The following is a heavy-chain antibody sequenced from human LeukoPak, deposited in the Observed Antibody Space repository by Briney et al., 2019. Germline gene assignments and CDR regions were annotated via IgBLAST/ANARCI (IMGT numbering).Heavy chain of an antibody. CDR1: GFTFSSYA. V-gene: IGHV3-23*01. D-gene: IGHD2/OR15-2a*01. J-gene: IGHJ4*02. CDR3: ARAVEYLPLDY. Sequence: GGSLRLSCAASGFTFSSYAMSWVRQAPGKGLEWVSAISGSGGSAYYADSVKGRFTISRDNSKNTLYLQMNSLRAEDTAVYYCARAVEYLPLDYWGQGTLVAVSS. CDR2: ISGSGGSA.